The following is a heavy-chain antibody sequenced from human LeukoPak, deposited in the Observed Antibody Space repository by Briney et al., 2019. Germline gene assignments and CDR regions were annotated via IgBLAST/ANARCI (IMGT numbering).Heavy chain of an antibody. Sequence: PGGSLRLSCAASGFTFSSYSMNWVRQAPGKGPEWVSYISSSTNTIYYADSLKGRSTISRDNAKNSLYLQMNSLRAEDTAIYYCARVRGTMVRGLIDYWGQGTLVTVSS. CDR3: ARVRGTMVRGLIDY. V-gene: IGHV3-48*01. CDR1: GFTFSSYS. J-gene: IGHJ4*02. CDR2: ISSSTNTI. D-gene: IGHD3-10*01.